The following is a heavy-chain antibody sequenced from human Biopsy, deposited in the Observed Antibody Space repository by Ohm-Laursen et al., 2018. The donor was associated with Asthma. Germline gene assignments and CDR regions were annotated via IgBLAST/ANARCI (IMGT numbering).Heavy chain of an antibody. Sequence: SLRLSCTASGFTFRSYAMHWVRQAPGKGLQWVAGISYDGMNKYYADSVKGRFTISRDNSKDTLYLQVNSLRGDDTAVYYCARGKTWGRSYYFDYWGQGTLVTVSS. V-gene: IGHV3-30*04. CDR1: GFTFRSYA. CDR3: ARGKTWGRSYYFDY. J-gene: IGHJ4*02. CDR2: ISYDGMNK. D-gene: IGHD6-6*01.